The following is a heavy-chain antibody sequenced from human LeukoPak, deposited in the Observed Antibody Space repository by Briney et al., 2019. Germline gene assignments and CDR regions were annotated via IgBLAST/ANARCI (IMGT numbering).Heavy chain of an antibody. CDR2: MSHGGYS. CDR3: ATRNADSFYFDY. V-gene: IGHV4/OR15-8*02. J-gene: IGHJ4*02. CDR1: DDDIRMYNW. Sequence: NPSEALSLTCSVSDDDIRMYNWWSWVRQSPGKGLEWIGEMSHGGYSNYNPSLKSRASISIDTSGSAVSLTLTSVTAADTAVYFCATRNADSFYFDYWGRGTLVTVSS. D-gene: IGHD4-17*01.